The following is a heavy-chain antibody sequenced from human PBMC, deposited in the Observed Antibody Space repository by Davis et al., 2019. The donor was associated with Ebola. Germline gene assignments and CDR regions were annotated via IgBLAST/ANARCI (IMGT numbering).Heavy chain of an antibody. CDR2: IKYDGSDK. CDR3: AKDSGWQMSP. J-gene: IGHJ5*02. CDR1: GFTFSDYW. D-gene: IGHD6-19*01. V-gene: IGHV3-7*01. Sequence: PSETLSLTCAASGFTFSDYWMTWVRQAPGKGLEWVGKIKYDGSDKYYVDSVKGRFTISRDNAENSLYLQMNSLTVEDTAIYYCAKDSGWQMSPWGRGTLVIVSS.